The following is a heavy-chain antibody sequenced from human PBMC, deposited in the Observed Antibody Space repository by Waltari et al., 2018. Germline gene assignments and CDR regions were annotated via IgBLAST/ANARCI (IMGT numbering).Heavy chain of an antibody. CDR1: GSSFSTHW. J-gene: IGHJ4*02. D-gene: IGHD1-26*01. Sequence: EVQLVESGGGLVQPGGSLRLSCAASGSSFSTHWFHWVRHVPGKGLVWVSCINSDGSATCYADSVKGRFTISRDDAKNTLYLQMNSLRAEDTAVYYCVRGMVRAVGFDFWGQGTLVTVSS. CDR3: VRGMVRAVGFDF. V-gene: IGHV3-74*01. CDR2: INSDGSAT.